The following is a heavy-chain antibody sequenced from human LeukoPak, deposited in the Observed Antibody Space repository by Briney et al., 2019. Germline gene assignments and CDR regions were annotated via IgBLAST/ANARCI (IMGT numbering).Heavy chain of an antibody. D-gene: IGHD1-26*01. CDR3: ARLTRLSGGSYYGVLDY. CDR2: ISYSGSI. V-gene: IGHV4-39*02. J-gene: IGHJ4*02. Sequence: SETLSLTCTVSGGSISSYFWGWIRQPPGKGLEWIGSISYSGSIYYNASLKSRVSISVDTSKNHFSLKLSSVTAADTAVYYCARLTRLSGGSYYGVLDYWGQGTLVTVSS. CDR1: GGSISSYF.